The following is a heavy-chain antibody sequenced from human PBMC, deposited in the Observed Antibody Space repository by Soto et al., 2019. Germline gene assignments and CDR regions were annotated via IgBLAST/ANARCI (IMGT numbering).Heavy chain of an antibody. Sequence: GGSLRLSCAASGFTFSDYYMSWIRQAPGKGLEWVSYISSSGSTIYYADSVKGRFTISRDNAKNSLYLQMNSLRAEDTAVYYCARDTMTTVTDDAFDIWGQGTMVTVSS. CDR1: GFTFSDYY. D-gene: IGHD4-17*01. CDR3: ARDTMTTVTDDAFDI. V-gene: IGHV3-11*01. J-gene: IGHJ3*02. CDR2: ISSSGSTI.